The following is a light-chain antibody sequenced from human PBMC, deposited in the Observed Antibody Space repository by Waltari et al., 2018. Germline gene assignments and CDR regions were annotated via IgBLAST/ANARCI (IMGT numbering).Light chain of an antibody. CDR1: SSDVGGYNY. Sequence: QSALTQPASVSGSPGQSITISCTGTSSDVGGYNYVPWYQQHPGKAPKLMIYDVSNRPSGVSNRFSGSKSGNTASLTISGLQAEDEADYYCSSYTSSSTVVFGGGTNLTVL. V-gene: IGLV2-14*01. CDR3: SSYTSSSTVV. CDR2: DVS. J-gene: IGLJ2*01.